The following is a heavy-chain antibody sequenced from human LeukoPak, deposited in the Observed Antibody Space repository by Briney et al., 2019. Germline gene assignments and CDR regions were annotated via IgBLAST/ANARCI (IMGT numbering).Heavy chain of an antibody. D-gene: IGHD3-22*01. CDR2: IYDSGST. J-gene: IGHJ3*02. V-gene: IGHV4-59*01. CDR3: ACLTTADAFDI. CDR1: GGSISSYY. Sequence: PSETLSLTCTVSGGSISSYYWSWIRQPPGKGLEWIGYIYDSGSTNYNPSLKSRVTISVDTSKNQFSLKLSSVTAADTAVYYCACLTTADAFDIWGQGAMVTVSS.